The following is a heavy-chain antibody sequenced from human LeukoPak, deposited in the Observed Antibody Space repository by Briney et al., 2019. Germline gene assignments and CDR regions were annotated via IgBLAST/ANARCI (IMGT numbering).Heavy chain of an antibody. CDR1: GFTFSSYS. D-gene: IGHD1-14*01. V-gene: IGHV3-21*01. CDR2: ISSSSSYI. Sequence: PGGSLRLSCAASGFTFSSYSMNWVRQAPGKGLEWVSSISSSSSYIYYADSVKGRFTISRDNAKNSLYLQMNSLRAEDTAAYYCARDEPEAFDYWGQGTLVTVSS. J-gene: IGHJ4*02. CDR3: ARDEPEAFDY.